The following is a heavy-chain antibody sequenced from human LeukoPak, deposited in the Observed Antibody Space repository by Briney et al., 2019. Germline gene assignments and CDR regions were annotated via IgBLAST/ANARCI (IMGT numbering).Heavy chain of an antibody. Sequence: SETLSLTCTVSGGSISSSSYYWGWIRQPPGKGLEWIGSIYYSGSTYYNPSLKSRVTISVDTSKNQFSLKLSSVTAADTAVYYCASPDDRYPTGYFDYWGQGTLVTVSS. D-gene: IGHD3-22*01. CDR3: ASPDDRYPTGYFDY. CDR1: GGSISSSSYY. V-gene: IGHV4-39*01. J-gene: IGHJ4*02. CDR2: IYYSGST.